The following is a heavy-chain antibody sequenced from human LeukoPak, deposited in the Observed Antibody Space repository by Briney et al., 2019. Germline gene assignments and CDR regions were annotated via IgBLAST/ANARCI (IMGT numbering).Heavy chain of an antibody. CDR2: INSDGSST. D-gene: IGHD2-2*01. CDR3: ARVGYCSSTSCYVKGGNWFDP. CDR1: GFTFSSYW. Sequence: GGSLRLSCAASGFTFSSYWMHWVRQAPGKGLVWVPRINSDGSSTSYADSVKGRFTISRDNAKNTLYLQMNSLRAEDTAVYYCARVGYCSSTSCYVKGGNWFDPWGQGTLVTVSS. J-gene: IGHJ5*02. V-gene: IGHV3-74*01.